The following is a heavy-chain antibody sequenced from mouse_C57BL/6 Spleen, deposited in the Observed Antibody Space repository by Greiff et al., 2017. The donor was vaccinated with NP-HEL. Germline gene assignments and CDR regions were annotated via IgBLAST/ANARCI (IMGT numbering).Heavy chain of an antibody. CDR1: GYTFTSYW. D-gene: IGHD1-1*01. J-gene: IGHJ2*01. Sequence: QVQLQQPGTELVKPGASVKLSCKASGYTFTSYWMHWVKQRPGQGLEWIGNINPSNGGTNYNEKFKSKATLTIDKSSSTAYMQLSSLTSEDSAVYYCARSGNYGSFYFDYWGQGTTLTVSS. CDR2: INPSNGGT. V-gene: IGHV1-53*01. CDR3: ARSGNYGSFYFDY.